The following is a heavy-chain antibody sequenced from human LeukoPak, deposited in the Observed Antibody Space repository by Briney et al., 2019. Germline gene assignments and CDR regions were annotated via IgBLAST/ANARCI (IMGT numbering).Heavy chain of an antibody. CDR1: GFSVSSIY. V-gene: IGHV3-53*01. D-gene: IGHD1-1*01. Sequence: GGSLRLSCAASGFSVSSIYMNWVRQAPGKGLEWVSVIYSDGTTYYADSVKGRFTISRDDSKNTLYLHMNSLRAEDTAVYYCARAPNWRFDHWGQGTLVTVSS. J-gene: IGHJ4*02. CDR3: ARAPNWRFDH. CDR2: IYSDGTT.